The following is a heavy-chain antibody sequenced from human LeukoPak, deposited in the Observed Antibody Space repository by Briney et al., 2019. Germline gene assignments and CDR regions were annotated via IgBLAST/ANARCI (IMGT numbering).Heavy chain of an antibody. D-gene: IGHD5-12*01. Sequence: PGGSLRLSCAASGFTFSNYAMSWVRQAPGKGLEWIGEISHSGSSNYNPSLKGRINISVDTSKSQFSLNLISVTAADTAVYYCARGLYSGSPRDAFDIWGQGTMVTVS. V-gene: IGHV4-34*01. CDR2: ISHSGSS. J-gene: IGHJ3*02. CDR1: GFTFSNYA. CDR3: ARGLYSGSPRDAFDI.